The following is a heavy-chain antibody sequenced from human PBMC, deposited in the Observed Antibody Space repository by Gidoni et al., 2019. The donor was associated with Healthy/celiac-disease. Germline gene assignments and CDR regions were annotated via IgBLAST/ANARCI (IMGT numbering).Heavy chain of an antibody. Sequence: QVTLKESGPVLVKPTETLTLTCTVSGFSLSNARMGVSWIRQPPGKALEWLAHIFSNDEKSYSTSLKSRLTISKDTSKSQVVLTMTNMDPVDTATYYCARTGPVPAAMRASGGYYFDYWGQGTLVTVSS. V-gene: IGHV2-26*01. CDR3: ARTGPVPAAMRASGGYYFDY. CDR2: IFSNDEK. D-gene: IGHD2-2*01. J-gene: IGHJ4*02. CDR1: GFSLSNARMG.